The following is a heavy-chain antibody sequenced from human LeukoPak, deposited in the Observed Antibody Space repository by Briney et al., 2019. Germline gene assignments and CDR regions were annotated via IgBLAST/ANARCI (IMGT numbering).Heavy chain of an antibody. D-gene: IGHD3-16*02. J-gene: IGHJ3*02. V-gene: IGHV1-69*04. Sequence: SVKVSCKASGGSFSSFVITWVRQAPGQGLEWMGRIIPVLGVSNFAQKFQGRVTITADKSTNTAHMELSSLESGDTAVYYCTREGVYAPDPSSYHRDAFDIWGQGTVIIVSS. CDR1: GGSFSSFV. CDR3: TREGVYAPDPSSYHRDAFDI. CDR2: IIPVLGVS.